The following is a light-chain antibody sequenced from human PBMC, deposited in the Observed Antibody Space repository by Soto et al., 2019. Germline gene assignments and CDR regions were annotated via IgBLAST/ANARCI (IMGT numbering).Light chain of an antibody. CDR2: AFS. J-gene: IGKJ1*01. V-gene: IGKV2-40*01. CDR1: QSLFDSDDGHTY. Sequence: EIVMTQTPLSLPVTPGEPASISCRSSQSLFDSDDGHTYLDWYLQKPGQSPQLLFYAFSYRASGVPDRFSGSGSGTDFTLKISRVEAEDVGIYYCMQRREFPWTFGQGTNVEIK. CDR3: MQRREFPWT.